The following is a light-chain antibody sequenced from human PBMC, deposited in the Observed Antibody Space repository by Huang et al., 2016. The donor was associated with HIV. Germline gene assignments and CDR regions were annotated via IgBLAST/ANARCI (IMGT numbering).Light chain of an antibody. CDR1: QSLIYSDGNTY. CDR2: KIA. V-gene: IGKV2-30*01. Sequence: DVVLTQSPLSLPVTLGQPASISCWSSQSLIYSDGNTYLSWFQQRPGQSPRRLIYKIANRDSGVPDRFSGSGSGSDFTLKISKVEAEDFAVYYCMQGTHWPPITFGQGTRLEI. J-gene: IGKJ5*01. CDR3: MQGTHWPPIT.